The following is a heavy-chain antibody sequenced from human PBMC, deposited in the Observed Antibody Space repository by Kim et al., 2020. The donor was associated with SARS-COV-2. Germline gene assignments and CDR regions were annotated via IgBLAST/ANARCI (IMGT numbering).Heavy chain of an antibody. D-gene: IGHD4-17*01. Sequence: GGSLRLSCAASGFTFSSYAMSWVRQAPGKGLEWVSVIYSGGSSTYYADSVKGRFTISRDNSKNTLYLQMNSLRAEDTAVYYCAKAIDYSFAFDIWGQGTMVTVSS. CDR1: GFTFSSYA. CDR3: AKAIDYSFAFDI. CDR2: IYSGGSST. J-gene: IGHJ3*02. V-gene: IGHV3-23*03.